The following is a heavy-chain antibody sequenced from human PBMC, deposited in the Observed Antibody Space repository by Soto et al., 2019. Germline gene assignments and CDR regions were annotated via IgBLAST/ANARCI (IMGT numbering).Heavy chain of an antibody. CDR1: GYTFSIYS. J-gene: IGHJ4*02. D-gene: IGHD2-2*01. CDR2: FSPYNGQT. V-gene: IGHV1-18*04. CDR3: ARVSSRTTLDS. Sequence: QVQMVQSGAEVKKPGASVKVSCKSSGYTFSIYSINWVRQAPGHGLEGVGWFSPYNGQTHYAQKLQGRVTMTTDPSTSTAYMELKRLRSDDTAVYYCARVSSRTTLDSWGPGTLVTVPS.